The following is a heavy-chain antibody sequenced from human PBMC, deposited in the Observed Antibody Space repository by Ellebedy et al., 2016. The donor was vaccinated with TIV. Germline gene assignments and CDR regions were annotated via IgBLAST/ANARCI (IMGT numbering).Heavy chain of an antibody. V-gene: IGHV3-64D*06. CDR2: ITGDGGST. CDR3: VKAWGD. CDR1: GFPFTIYA. D-gene: IGHD3-16*01. Sequence: GESLKISCSASGFPFTIYAMHWVRQAPGKGLEYVSAITGDGGSTYYADAVKGRFTISRDNSKHTLYLQMSSLRAEDTAVYYCVKAWGDWGQGTLVTVSS. J-gene: IGHJ4*02.